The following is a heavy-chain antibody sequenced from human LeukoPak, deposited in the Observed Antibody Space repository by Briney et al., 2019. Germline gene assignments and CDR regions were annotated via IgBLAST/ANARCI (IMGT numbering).Heavy chain of an antibody. CDR3: GGGGTIAAAGVDY. Sequence: SETLSLTCTVSGGSISSGGYYWSWIRQHPGKGLEWIGYIYYSGSTYYNPSLKSRVTISVDTSKNQFSLKLSSVTAADTAVYYCGGGGTIAAAGVDYWGHGTLVTVSS. CDR1: GGSISSGGYY. V-gene: IGHV4-31*03. J-gene: IGHJ4*01. CDR2: IYYSGST. D-gene: IGHD6-13*01.